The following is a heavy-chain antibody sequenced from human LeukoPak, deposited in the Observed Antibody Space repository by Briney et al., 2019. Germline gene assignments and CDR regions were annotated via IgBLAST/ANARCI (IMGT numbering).Heavy chain of an antibody. CDR2: ISSSGSTI. J-gene: IGHJ3*01. CDR1: GFTFSSYG. Sequence: PGGSLRLSCAASGFTFSSYGMHWVRQAPGKGLEWVSYISSSGSTIYYADSVKGRFIISRDNAKNSLYLQMNSLRAEDTAVYYCAREFNSGFFYWGQGTMVTVSS. CDR3: AREFNSGFFY. V-gene: IGHV3-48*04. D-gene: IGHD3-22*01.